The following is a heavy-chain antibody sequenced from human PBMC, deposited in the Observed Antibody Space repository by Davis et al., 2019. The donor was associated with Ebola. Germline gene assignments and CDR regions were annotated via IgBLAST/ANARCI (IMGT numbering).Heavy chain of an antibody. CDR3: ARDIYRGNGPLDY. D-gene: IGHD4-23*01. CDR1: GGSVSSGSYY. V-gene: IGHV4-61*01. CDR2: IYYSGST. Sequence: SETLSLTCTVSGGSVSSGSYYWSWIRQPPGKGLVWIGYIYYSGSTYYNPSLKSRVTISVDTSKNQFSLKLSSVTAADTAVYYCARDIYRGNGPLDYWGQGTLVTVSS. J-gene: IGHJ4*02.